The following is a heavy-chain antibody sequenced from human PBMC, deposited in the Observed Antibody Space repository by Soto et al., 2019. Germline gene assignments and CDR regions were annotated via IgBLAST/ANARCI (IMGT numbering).Heavy chain of an antibody. Sequence: WGSLRLSCRASGFTFSSYEMTWVRQAPGKGLEWVSYISKSGGTIHYADSVKGRFTVSRDNAKDSLYLQMNSLRAEDTAVYFCAGYYYDPSGYYPAFDYWGQGTLVTVSS. D-gene: IGHD3-22*01. CDR2: ISKSGGTI. CDR3: AGYYYDPSGYYPAFDY. CDR1: GFTFSSYE. J-gene: IGHJ4*02. V-gene: IGHV3-48*03.